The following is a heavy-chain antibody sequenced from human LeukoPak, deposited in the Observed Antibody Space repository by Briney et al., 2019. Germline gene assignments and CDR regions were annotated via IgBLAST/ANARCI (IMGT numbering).Heavy chain of an antibody. V-gene: IGHV3-48*01. CDR2: ISSSSSTI. J-gene: IGHJ6*03. Sequence: GGSLRLSCAASGFTFSSYSMNWVRRAPGKGLEWVSYISSSSSTIYYADSVKGRFTISRDNAKNSLYLQMNSLRAEDTAVYYCARPPDYGSGHNYYMDVWGKGTTVTVSS. CDR1: GFTFSSYS. CDR3: ARPPDYGSGHNYYMDV. D-gene: IGHD3-10*01.